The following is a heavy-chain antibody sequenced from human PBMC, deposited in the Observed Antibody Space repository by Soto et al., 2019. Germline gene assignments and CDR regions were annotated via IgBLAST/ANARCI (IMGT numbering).Heavy chain of an antibody. J-gene: IGHJ4*02. D-gene: IGHD1-1*01. Sequence: PSETLSLTCAVSGGSIASSDWWNWVRQTPEKGLEWIGEIFHEGNIIYNPSLKSRVTISVDKSKNQLSLELTSVTAADTALYYCAIDHHSRTTSSFYTWGKGILVTVSS. CDR2: IFHEGNI. CDR3: AIDHHSRTTSSFYT. CDR1: GGSIASSDW. V-gene: IGHV4-4*02.